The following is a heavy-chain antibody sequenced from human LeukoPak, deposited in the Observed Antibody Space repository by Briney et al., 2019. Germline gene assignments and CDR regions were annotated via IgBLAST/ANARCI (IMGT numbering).Heavy chain of an antibody. CDR2: INPNSGGT. J-gene: IGHJ2*01. CDR1: GYTFTGYY. CDR3: ARASYFDL. V-gene: IGHV1-2*02. Sequence: ASEKVSCKASGYTFTGYYIHWVRQAPGQALEWMGWINPNSGGTNYAQKFQGRVTMTRDTSISTVYMELSRLTSDDTAVYYCARASYFDLWARGTLVTVSS.